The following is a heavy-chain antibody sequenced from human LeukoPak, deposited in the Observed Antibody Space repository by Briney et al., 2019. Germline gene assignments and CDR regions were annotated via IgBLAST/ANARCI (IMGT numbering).Heavy chain of an antibody. J-gene: IGHJ4*02. D-gene: IGHD1-26*01. CDR1: GFTFSGYA. Sequence: PGGSLRLSCAASGFTFSGYAMHWVRQAPGKGLEWVANIKQDGSEKYYVDSVKGRFTISRDNAKNSLYLQMNSLRAEDTAVYYCARSGSYYRFDYWGQGTLVTVSS. CDR2: IKQDGSEK. CDR3: ARSGSYYRFDY. V-gene: IGHV3-7*01.